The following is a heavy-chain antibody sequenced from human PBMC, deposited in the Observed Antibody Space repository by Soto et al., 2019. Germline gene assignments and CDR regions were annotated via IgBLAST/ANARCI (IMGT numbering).Heavy chain of an antibody. CDR3: ARGRDEYKLGNV. CDR2: IQPSGST. D-gene: IGHD1-1*01. CDR1: GGSLRDYY. J-gene: IGHJ6*02. Sequence: SETLSLTCAVAGGSLRDYYWPWTCQCPGEGLEWIGEIQPSGSTNYNPSLRRRITISVDTCKNQFSLKINSLTAADKAVYYCARGRDEYKLGNVWGHGTTVTVSS. V-gene: IGHV4-34*01.